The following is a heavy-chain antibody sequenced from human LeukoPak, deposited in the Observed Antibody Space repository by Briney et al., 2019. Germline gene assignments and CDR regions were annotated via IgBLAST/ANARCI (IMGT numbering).Heavy chain of an antibody. Sequence: GASVKVSCKASGYTFTSYDINWVRQAPGQGLEWMGWISAYNGNTNYAQKLQGRVTMTTDTSTSTAYMELRSLRSDDTAVYYCARGSYDYVWGSYRYTAFDYWGQGTLVTVSS. CDR2: ISAYNGNT. V-gene: IGHV1-18*01. J-gene: IGHJ4*02. CDR1: GYTFTSYD. D-gene: IGHD3-16*02. CDR3: ARGSYDYVWGSYRYTAFDY.